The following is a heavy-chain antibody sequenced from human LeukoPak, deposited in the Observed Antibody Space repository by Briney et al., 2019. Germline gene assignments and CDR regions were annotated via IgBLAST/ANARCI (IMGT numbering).Heavy chain of an antibody. CDR2: IKTKTEGVTT. Sequence: GGSLRLSCAASGFTFNNAWMNWVRQAPGKGLEGVGRIKTKTEGVTTDYPAPVKGRFTISRDDSKTTLYLQMNSLKTEDTAVYYCTTRVVTTNDYWGRGTLVTVSS. CDR1: GFTFNNAW. V-gene: IGHV3-15*01. J-gene: IGHJ4*02. CDR3: TTRVVTTNDY. D-gene: IGHD2-21*02.